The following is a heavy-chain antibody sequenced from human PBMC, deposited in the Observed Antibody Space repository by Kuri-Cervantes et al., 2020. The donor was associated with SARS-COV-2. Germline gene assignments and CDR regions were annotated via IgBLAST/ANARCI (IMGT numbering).Heavy chain of an antibody. CDR2: IFHSGNT. D-gene: IGHD3-3*01. Sequence: SETLSLTCTVSGGSITSADYYWSWIRQPPGKGLEWIGSIFHSGNTYYNPSLKSRVTISLDKSKNQFSLNLSSVTAADTAVYYCARLGEGDDYDFWSGYYEGGYFDYWGQGTLVTVSS. CDR1: GGSITSADYY. V-gene: IGHV4-39*07. CDR3: ARLGEGDDYDFWSGYYEGGYFDY. J-gene: IGHJ4*02.